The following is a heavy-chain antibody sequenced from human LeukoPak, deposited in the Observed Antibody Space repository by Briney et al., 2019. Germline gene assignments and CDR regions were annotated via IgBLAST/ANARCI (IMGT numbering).Heavy chain of an antibody. V-gene: IGHV4-59*12. J-gene: IGHJ4*02. D-gene: IGHD3-22*01. CDR3: ARATDSSGYYFRGRPYYFDY. CDR2: IYYSGST. Sequence: SETLSLTCTVSGGSISSYYWSWIRQPPGKGLEWIGYIYYSGSTNYNPSLQSRVTISVDTSKNQFSLKLSSVTAADTAVYYCARATDSSGYYFRGRPYYFDYWGQGTLVTVSS. CDR1: GGSISSYY.